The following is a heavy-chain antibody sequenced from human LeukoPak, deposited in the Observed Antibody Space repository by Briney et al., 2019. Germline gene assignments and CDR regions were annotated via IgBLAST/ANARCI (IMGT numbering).Heavy chain of an antibody. D-gene: IGHD3-22*01. V-gene: IGHV3-33*08. CDR1: GFTFSSYT. Sequence: GGSLRLSCAASGFTFSSYTMSWVRRAPGKGLEWVAVIWYDGSNKYYADSVKGRFTISRDNSKNTLYLQMNSLRAEDTAVYYCARETYYYDSSGYYPPDYYYYGMDVWGQGTTVTVSS. CDR2: IWYDGSNK. CDR3: ARETYYYDSSGYYPPDYYYYGMDV. J-gene: IGHJ6*02.